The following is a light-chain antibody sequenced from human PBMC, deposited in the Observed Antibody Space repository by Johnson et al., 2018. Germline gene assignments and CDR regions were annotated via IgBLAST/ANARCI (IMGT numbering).Light chain of an antibody. Sequence: QSVLTQPPSVSAAPGQKVTISCSGSSSNIGNNYVSWYQQLPGTAPKLLIYENNKRPSGIPDRFSGSKSGTSATLGITGLQTGDEADYYCGTGDSSLSAGNCFGTGNKVTVL. CDR2: ENN. CDR3: GTGDSSLSAGNC. V-gene: IGLV1-51*02. J-gene: IGLJ1*01. CDR1: SSNIGNNY.